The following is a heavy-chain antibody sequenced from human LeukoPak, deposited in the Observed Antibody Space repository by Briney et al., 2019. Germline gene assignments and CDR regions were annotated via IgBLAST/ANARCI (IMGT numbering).Heavy chain of an antibody. Sequence: SETLSLTCTVSGGSISSSSYYWGWIRQPPGKGLEWIGYIYYSGSTYYNPSLKSRVTISVDTSKNQFSLKLSSVTAADTAVYYCARGSYYYYGSGSYYNGGMAAFDIWGQGTMVTVSS. V-gene: IGHV4-30-4*08. CDR1: GGSISSSSYY. D-gene: IGHD3-10*01. CDR3: ARGSYYYYGSGSYYNGGMAAFDI. J-gene: IGHJ3*02. CDR2: IYYSGST.